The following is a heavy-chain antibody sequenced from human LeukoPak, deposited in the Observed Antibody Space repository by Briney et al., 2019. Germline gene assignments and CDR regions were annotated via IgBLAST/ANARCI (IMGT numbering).Heavy chain of an antibody. D-gene: IGHD5-18*01. Sequence: GGSLRLSCAASGFAFSNYNMNWVRQAPGKGLEWVSLISWDGGSTYYADSVKGRFTISRDNSKNSLYLQMNSLRTEDTALYYCAKDARAGYSLDYWGQGTLVTVSS. CDR3: AKDARAGYSLDY. V-gene: IGHV3-43*01. CDR1: GFAFSNYN. CDR2: ISWDGGST. J-gene: IGHJ4*02.